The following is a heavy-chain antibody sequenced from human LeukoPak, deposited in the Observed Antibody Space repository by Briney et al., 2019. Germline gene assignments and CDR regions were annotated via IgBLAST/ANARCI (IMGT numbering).Heavy chain of an antibody. CDR2: ISSDGTGA. Sequence: LSGGSLRLSCAASTSTGLVWMDWVRKSPGKGLVWVSRISSDGTGANYADSVKGRFTISRDNAKNTLYLQMNSLRAEDTGVYYCGILHPGYWGQGTLVTVSS. D-gene: IGHD2-8*02. CDR3: GILHPGY. J-gene: IGHJ4*02. CDR1: TSTGLVW. V-gene: IGHV3-74*01.